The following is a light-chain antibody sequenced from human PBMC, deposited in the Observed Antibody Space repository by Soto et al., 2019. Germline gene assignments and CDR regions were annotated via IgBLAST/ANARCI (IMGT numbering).Light chain of an antibody. Sequence: DIQMTQSPSSLSASVGDRVTITCRASQCISNYLAWYQQKPGKVPKLLIYAASTLQSGVPSRFSGSGSGTDFTLTISSLQPGDVATYYCQKYNSAPLTFGGGTKVEIK. CDR3: QKYNSAPLT. CDR2: AAS. V-gene: IGKV1-27*01. J-gene: IGKJ4*01. CDR1: QCISNY.